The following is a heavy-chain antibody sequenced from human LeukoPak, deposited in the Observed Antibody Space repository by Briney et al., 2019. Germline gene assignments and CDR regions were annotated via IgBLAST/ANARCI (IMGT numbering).Heavy chain of an antibody. V-gene: IGHV4-59*08. CDR3: ARHGLVTANWFDP. CDR2: IYYSGST. CDR1: GGSISSYH. Sequence: SETLSLTCTVSGGSISSYHWSWIRQPPGKGLEWIGYIYYSGSTNYNPSLKSRVTISVDTSKNQFSLKLSSVTAADTAVYYCARHGLVTANWFDPWGQGTLVTVSS. D-gene: IGHD2-21*02. J-gene: IGHJ5*02.